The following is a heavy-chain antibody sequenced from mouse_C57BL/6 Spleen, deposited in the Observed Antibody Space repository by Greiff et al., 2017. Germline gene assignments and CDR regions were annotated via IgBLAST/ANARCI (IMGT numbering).Heavy chain of an antibody. CDR2: IWSGGST. V-gene: IGHV2-2*01. Sequence: VMLVESGPGLVQPSQSLSITCTVSGFSLTSYGVHWVRQSPGKGLEWLGVIWSGGSTDYNAAFISRLSISKDNSKSQVFFKMNSLQAVDTAIYYCASSYYCGSSSYWYFDVWGTGTTVTVSS. CDR1: GFSLTSYG. D-gene: IGHD1-1*01. J-gene: IGHJ1*03. CDR3: ASSYYCGSSSYWYFDV.